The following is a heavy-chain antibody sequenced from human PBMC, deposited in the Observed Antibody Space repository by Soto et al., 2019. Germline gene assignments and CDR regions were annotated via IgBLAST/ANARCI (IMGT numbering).Heavy chain of an antibody. J-gene: IGHJ6*04. D-gene: IGHD3-10*01. Sequence: QVQLQESGPGLVKPSETLSLTCTVSGDSLTNYYCSWFRQPPGKGLEWIVYIMYSGYSAYNPSLKRRVTMPLHTSKTQFSLRLESVTATDTAVYYCARHGFGPLHGLVDVWGEGTTVIVSS. V-gene: IGHV4-59*08. CDR1: GDSLTNYY. CDR2: IMYSGYS. CDR3: ARHGFGPLHGLVDV.